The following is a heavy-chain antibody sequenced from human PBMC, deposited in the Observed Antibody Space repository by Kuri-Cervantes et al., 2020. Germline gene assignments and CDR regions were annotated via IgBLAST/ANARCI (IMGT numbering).Heavy chain of an antibody. CDR3: ARSGRRPAAISDWFDP. Sequence: ASVKVSCKASGYTFTGYYMHWVRQAPGQGLEWMGWNNPNSGGTNYAQRFQGWVTMTRDTSISTAYMELSRLRSDDTAVYYCARSGRRPAAISDWFDPWGQGTLVTVSS. CDR2: NNPNSGGT. CDR1: GYTFTGYY. J-gene: IGHJ5*02. D-gene: IGHD2-2*01. V-gene: IGHV1-2*04.